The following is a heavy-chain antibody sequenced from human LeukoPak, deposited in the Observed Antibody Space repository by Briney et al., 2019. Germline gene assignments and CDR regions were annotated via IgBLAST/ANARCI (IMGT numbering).Heavy chain of an antibody. CDR3: ARGQDSSGWFGTLNY. D-gene: IGHD6-19*01. V-gene: IGHV4-38-2*01. CDR1: GYSISSGYY. CDR2: IYHSGST. J-gene: IGHJ4*02. Sequence: SETLSLTCAVSGYSISSGYYWGWIRQPPGKGLEWIGSIYHSGSTYYNPSLKSRVTISVDTSKNQFSLKLSSVTAADTAVYYCARGQDSSGWFGTLNYWGQGTLVTVSS.